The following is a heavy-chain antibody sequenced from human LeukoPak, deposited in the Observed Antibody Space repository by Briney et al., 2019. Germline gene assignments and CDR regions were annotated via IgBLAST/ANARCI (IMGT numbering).Heavy chain of an antibody. CDR2: INSADNVE. Sequence: PGVSLRLSCAASGFSLRSSEMNWVRQAPGKGPEWVAHINSADNVEYYTDSVRGRFTMSRDNAKDLLYLQMNSLRDEDTAVYYCARDTVNGPFVISLDLWGQGVLVT. CDR1: GFSLRSSE. CDR3: ARDTVNGPFVISLDL. V-gene: IGHV3-48*03. D-gene: IGHD2-8*01. J-gene: IGHJ5*02.